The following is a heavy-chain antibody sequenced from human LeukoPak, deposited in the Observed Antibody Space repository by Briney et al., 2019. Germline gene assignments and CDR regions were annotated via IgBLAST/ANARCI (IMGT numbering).Heavy chain of an antibody. Sequence: ASVTVSCTASGYTFTSYGISWVRQAPGQGLEWMGWISAYNGYTHFAQKFQGRVTMTTDTSTSTAYMELRSLRSDDTAVYYCARGFPPRRNYDSSGYYSYYFDHWGQGTLVTVSS. CDR3: ARGFPPRRNYDSSGYYSYYFDH. V-gene: IGHV1-18*01. D-gene: IGHD3-22*01. CDR1: GYTFTSYG. CDR2: ISAYNGYT. J-gene: IGHJ4*02.